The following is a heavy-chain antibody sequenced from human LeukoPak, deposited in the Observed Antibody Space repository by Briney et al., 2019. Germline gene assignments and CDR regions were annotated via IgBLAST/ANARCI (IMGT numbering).Heavy chain of an antibody. V-gene: IGHV3-30*18. D-gene: IGHD3-3*01. CDR3: AKDGGYYDFWSGYYWGAFDI. Sequence: PGRSLRLSCAASGFTFSSYGMHWVRQASGKGPEWVAVISYDGSNKYYADSVKGRFTISRDNSKNTLYLQMNSLRAEDTAVYYCAKDGGYYDFWSGYYWGAFDIWGQGTMVTVSS. J-gene: IGHJ3*02. CDR2: ISYDGSNK. CDR1: GFTFSSYG.